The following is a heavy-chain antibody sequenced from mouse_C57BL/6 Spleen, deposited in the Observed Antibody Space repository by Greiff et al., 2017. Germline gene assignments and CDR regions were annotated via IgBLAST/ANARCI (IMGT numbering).Heavy chain of an antibody. D-gene: IGHD1-1*01. J-gene: IGHJ2*01. Sequence: QVQLQQPGTELVKPGASVKLSCKASGYTFTSYWMHWVKQRPGQGLEWIGNLNPSNGGTNYNDKFKSKATLTVYKSSRTAYMQLSSLTSEDSAVYYCARSGYYGSSLYYFDYWGQGTTLTVSS. CDR1: GYTFTSYW. CDR3: ARSGYYGSSLYYFDY. V-gene: IGHV1-53*01. CDR2: LNPSNGGT.